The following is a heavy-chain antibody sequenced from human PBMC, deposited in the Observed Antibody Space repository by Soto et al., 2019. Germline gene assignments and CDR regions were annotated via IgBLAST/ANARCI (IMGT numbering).Heavy chain of an antibody. V-gene: IGHV5-51*01. CDR3: ARLPYTSKPNAISRTDY. Sequence: GESLKISCEGSGYNFASYWIGWVRQIPGKGLEWMGIIYPADSDTRYSPSFQGQVTISADKSISTAYLQWSGLKASDTAVYYCARLPYTSKPNAISRTDYWGQGTPVTVSS. J-gene: IGHJ4*02. CDR1: GYNFASYW. D-gene: IGHD6-13*01. CDR2: IYPADSDT.